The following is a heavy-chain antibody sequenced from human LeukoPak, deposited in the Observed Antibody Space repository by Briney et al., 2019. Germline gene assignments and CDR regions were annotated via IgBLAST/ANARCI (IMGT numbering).Heavy chain of an antibody. CDR2: IIPIFGIA. V-gene: IGHV1-69*04. CDR1: GGTFSSYA. CDR3: ARGRVRRVLDPYYFDY. D-gene: IGHD1-1*01. Sequence: GSSVKVSCKASGGTFSSYAISWVRQAPGQGLEWMGRIIPIFGIANYAQKFQGRVTITADKSTSTAYMELSSLRSEDTAVYYCARGRVRRVLDPYYFDYWGQGTLATVSS. J-gene: IGHJ4*02.